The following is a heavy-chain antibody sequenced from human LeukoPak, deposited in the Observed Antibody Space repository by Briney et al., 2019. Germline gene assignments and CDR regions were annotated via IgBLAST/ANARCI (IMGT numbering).Heavy chain of an antibody. CDR1: GHTLTELS. D-gene: IGHD1-26*01. CDR2: LDPEAGEM. CDR3: ATGRTWWDLLNY. Sequence: ASVKVSCKFSGHTLTELSLHWVRQARGKGLAWMGGLDPEAGEMIYSQKFQGRVTMTEDTSTDVAYMEMSSLRSEDTAVYYCATGRTWWDLLNYWGQGTLVTVSS. J-gene: IGHJ4*02. V-gene: IGHV1-24*01.